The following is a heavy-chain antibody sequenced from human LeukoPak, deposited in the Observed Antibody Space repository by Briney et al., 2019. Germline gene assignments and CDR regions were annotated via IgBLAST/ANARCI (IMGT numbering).Heavy chain of an antibody. CDR3: ARVVRRIFGVVIFDY. D-gene: IGHD3-3*01. CDR1: GYTFTSYG. V-gene: IGHV1-18*01. CDR2: ISAYNGNT. J-gene: IGHJ4*02. Sequence: ASVKASCKASGYTFTSYGISWVRQAPGQGLGWMGWISAYNGNTNYAQKLQGRVTMTTDTSTSTAYMELRSLRSDDTAVYYCARVVRRIFGVVIFDYWGQGTLVTVSS.